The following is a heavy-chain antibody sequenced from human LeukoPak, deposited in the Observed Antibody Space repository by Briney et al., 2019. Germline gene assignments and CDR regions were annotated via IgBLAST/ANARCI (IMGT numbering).Heavy chain of an antibody. J-gene: IGHJ4*02. CDR2: IYHSGST. V-gene: IGHV4-38-2*01. Sequence: PPETLSLTCADSGYSISSGFYWGWIRQPPGKGLAWIGNIYHSGSTYYNPSLKSRVTISVDTSKNQFSLKLSSVTAADTAVYYCARWGHLRYFGPGGDFDYWGQGTLVTVSS. CDR1: GYSISSGFY. CDR3: ARWGHLRYFGPGGDFDY. D-gene: IGHD3-9*01.